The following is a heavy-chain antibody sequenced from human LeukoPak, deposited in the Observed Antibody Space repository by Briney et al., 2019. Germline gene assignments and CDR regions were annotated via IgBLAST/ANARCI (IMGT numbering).Heavy chain of an antibody. D-gene: IGHD3-10*01. Sequence: GGSLRLSCTASGFAVSNNYMSWVRQAPGKGLEWVSLIYNAVTYVDSVKGRFTISRDDSKNTLNLQMNSLRADDTAVYYCARLRGNTMVEYWGQGTLVTVSS. CDR1: GFAVSNNY. V-gene: IGHV3-53*01. J-gene: IGHJ4*02. CDR3: ARLRGNTMVEY. CDR2: IYNAVT.